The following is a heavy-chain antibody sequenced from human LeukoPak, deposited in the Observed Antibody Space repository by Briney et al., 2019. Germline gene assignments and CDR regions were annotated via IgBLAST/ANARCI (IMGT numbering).Heavy chain of an antibody. CDR2: IYYSGST. D-gene: IGHD6-13*01. V-gene: IGHV4-59*01. Sequence: SETLSLTCTVSGGSLSSYYWSWIRQPPGKGLEWIGYIYYSGSTNYNPSLKSRVTISVDTSKNQFSLKLSSVTAADTAVYYCARDPGIAAAGYYYYYGMDVWGQGTTVTVSS. CDR3: ARDPGIAAAGYYYYYGMDV. CDR1: GGSLSSYY. J-gene: IGHJ6*02.